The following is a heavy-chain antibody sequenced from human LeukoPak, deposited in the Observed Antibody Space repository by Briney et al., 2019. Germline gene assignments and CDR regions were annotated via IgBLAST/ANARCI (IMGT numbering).Heavy chain of an antibody. CDR2: ISGSGDYT. V-gene: IGHV3-11*06. CDR3: ASMWEGGY. Sequence: LSLTCTVSGYSISSGYYWGWIRQAPGKGLEWVSAISGSGDYTYYADSVKGRFTISRDNAQSSLFLQMNSLRDEDAAVYFCASMWEGGYWGQGTLVTVSS. D-gene: IGHD1-26*01. CDR1: GYSISSGYY. J-gene: IGHJ4*02.